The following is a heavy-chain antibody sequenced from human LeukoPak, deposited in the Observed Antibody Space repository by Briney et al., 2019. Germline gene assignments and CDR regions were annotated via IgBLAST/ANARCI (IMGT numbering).Heavy chain of an antibody. D-gene: IGHD6-19*01. CDR2: IKQDGSEK. CDR1: GFTFNNYW. CDR3: AREGSGKQWLGNYYYYYGMDV. V-gene: IGHV3-7*03. Sequence: GGSLRLSCATSGFTFNNYWMSWVRQAPGKGLEWVANIKQDGSEKYYVDSVKGRFTISRDNAKNSLYLQMNSLRAEDTAVYYCAREGSGKQWLGNYYYYYGMDVWGQGTTVTVSS. J-gene: IGHJ6*02.